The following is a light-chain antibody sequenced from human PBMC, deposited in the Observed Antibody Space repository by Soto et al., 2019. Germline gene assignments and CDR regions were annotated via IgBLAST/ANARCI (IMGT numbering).Light chain of an antibody. V-gene: IGKV3-11*01. CDR1: QSVSSY. Sequence: IVLTQSPATLSLSPGERATLSCRARQSVSSYLAWYQQKPGQAPRLLIYDAFNRATGIPARFSGSGSGTDFTLTISSLEPEDFAVYYCQQRSSWPFTFGPGTKVDI. CDR3: QQRSSWPFT. CDR2: DAF. J-gene: IGKJ3*01.